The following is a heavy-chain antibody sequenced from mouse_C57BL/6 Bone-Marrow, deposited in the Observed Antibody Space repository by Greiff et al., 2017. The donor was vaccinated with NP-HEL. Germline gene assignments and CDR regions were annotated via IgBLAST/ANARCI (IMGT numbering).Heavy chain of an antibody. V-gene: IGHV1-63*01. CDR3: ARAVLWSYWYFDV. Sequence: QVQLKQSGAELVRPGTSVKMSCKASGYTFTNYWIGWAKQRPGHGLEWIGDIYPGGGYTNYNEKFKGKATLTADKSYSTAYMQFSSLTSEDSAIYYCARAVLWSYWYFDVWGTGTTVTVSS. D-gene: IGHD1-1*02. J-gene: IGHJ1*03. CDR2: IYPGGGYT. CDR1: GYTFTNYW.